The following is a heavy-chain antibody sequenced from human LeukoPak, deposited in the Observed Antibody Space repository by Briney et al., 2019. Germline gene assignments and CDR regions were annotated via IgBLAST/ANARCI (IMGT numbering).Heavy chain of an antibody. Sequence: ASVKVSCKASGYTFTNYGISWVRQAPGQGLEWMGWISAYNGNTNYAQKLQGRVTMTTDTSTSTAYMELRSLRSDDTAVYYCARGREVGYYDPYYFDYWGQGTLVTVSS. CDR1: GYTFTNYG. CDR3: ARGREVGYYDPYYFDY. CDR2: ISAYNGNT. D-gene: IGHD3-22*01. J-gene: IGHJ4*02. V-gene: IGHV1-18*01.